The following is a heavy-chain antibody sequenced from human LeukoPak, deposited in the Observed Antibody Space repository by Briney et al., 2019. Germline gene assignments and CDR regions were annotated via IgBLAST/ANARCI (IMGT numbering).Heavy chain of an antibody. J-gene: IGHJ4*02. CDR3: ARELAAKYYGSGSDY. V-gene: IGHV1-69*13. D-gene: IGHD3-10*01. CDR2: IIPIFGTA. CDR1: GGTFSSYA. Sequence: TVKVSCKASGGTFSSYAISWVRQAPGQGLEWMGGIIPIFGTANYAQKFQGRVTITADESTSTAYMELSSLRSEDTAVYYCARELAAKYYGSGSDYWGQGTLVTVSS.